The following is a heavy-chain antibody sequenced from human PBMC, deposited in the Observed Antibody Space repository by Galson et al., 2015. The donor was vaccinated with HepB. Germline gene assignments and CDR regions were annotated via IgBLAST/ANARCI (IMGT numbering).Heavy chain of an antibody. J-gene: IGHJ4*02. D-gene: IGHD3-9*01. V-gene: IGHV1-69*13. CDR1: GGTFNKYA. CDR2: IIPLFGTA. Sequence: SVKVSCKASGGTFNKYALNWVRQAPGRGLEWMGGIIPLFGTANYAQKFQGRVTITADESTSTAFMELRGLRSEDTAVYYCARVFSGEPNLQYFSYWGQGTLVTVSS. CDR3: ARVFSGEPNLQYFSY.